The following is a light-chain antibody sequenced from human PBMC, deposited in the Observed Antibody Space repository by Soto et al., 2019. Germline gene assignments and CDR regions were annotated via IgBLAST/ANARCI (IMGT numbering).Light chain of an antibody. J-gene: IGLJ2*01. V-gene: IGLV1-44*01. CDR1: SSNIGRNT. CDR3: AAWDDSLNAVV. CDR2: SNN. Sequence: QSVLTQPPSASGTPGQRVTISCSGSSSNIGRNTVNWYQQLPGTAPKVLIYSNNQRPSGVPDRLSGSKSGTSASLANSGLQSEDEADYYCAAWDDSLNAVVFGGGTKLTVL.